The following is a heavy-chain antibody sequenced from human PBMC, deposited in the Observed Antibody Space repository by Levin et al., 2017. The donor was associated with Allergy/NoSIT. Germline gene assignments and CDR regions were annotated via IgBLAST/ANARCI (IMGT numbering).Heavy chain of an antibody. CDR1: GFTFDNYG. CDR2: INWNGGST. Sequence: RAGGSLRLSCAASGFTFDNYGMSWVRQVPGQGLEWVSGINWNGGSTGYADSVKGRFTISRDNARNSLFLQMNSLRAEDTAFYYCARTRIRGSWDDAFDIWGQGTMVTVSS. D-gene: IGHD6-13*01. CDR3: ARTRIRGSWDDAFDI. V-gene: IGHV3-20*04. J-gene: IGHJ3*02.